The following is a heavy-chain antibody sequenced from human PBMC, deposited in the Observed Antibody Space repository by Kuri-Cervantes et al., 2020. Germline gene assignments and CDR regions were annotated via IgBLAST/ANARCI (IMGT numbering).Heavy chain of an antibody. D-gene: IGHD4-17*01. Sequence: ASVKVSCKASGYTFTGYYMHWVRQATGQGLEWMGWMNPNSGNTGYAQKFQGRVTMTRNTSISTAYMELSSLRSEDTAVYYCARGLHGDYANWFDPWGQGTLVTVSS. J-gene: IGHJ5*02. CDR1: GYTFTGYY. CDR3: ARGLHGDYANWFDP. V-gene: IGHV1-8*02. CDR2: MNPNSGNT.